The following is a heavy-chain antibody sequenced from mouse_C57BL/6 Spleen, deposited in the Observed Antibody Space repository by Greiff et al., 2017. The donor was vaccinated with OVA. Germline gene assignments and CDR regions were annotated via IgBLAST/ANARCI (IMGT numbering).Heavy chain of an antibody. CDR1: GYAFTNYL. CDR2: INPGSGGT. D-gene: IGHD2-10*01. J-gene: IGHJ2*01. Sequence: QVQLQQSGAELVRPGTSVKVSCKASGYAFTNYLIEWVKQRPGQGLEWIGVINPGSGGTNYNEKFKGKATLTADKSSSTAYMQLSSLTSEDSAVYFCARRSYYGNYPFDYWGQGTTLTVSS. V-gene: IGHV1-54*01. CDR3: ARRSYYGNYPFDY.